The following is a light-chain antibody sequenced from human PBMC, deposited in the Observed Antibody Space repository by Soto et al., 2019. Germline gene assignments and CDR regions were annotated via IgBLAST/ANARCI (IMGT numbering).Light chain of an antibody. CDR1: QSFSSTF. J-gene: IGKJ1*01. Sequence: DILLTQSPGSLSLSPGDRATLSCRASQSFSSTFFAWYQQKPGQAPRLLIYGASSRATGIPDRFSGSGSGTDFTLTISRLEPEDFAVYYCQQYASSVTFGQGTKVEIK. CDR3: QQYASSVT. V-gene: IGKV3-20*01. CDR2: GAS.